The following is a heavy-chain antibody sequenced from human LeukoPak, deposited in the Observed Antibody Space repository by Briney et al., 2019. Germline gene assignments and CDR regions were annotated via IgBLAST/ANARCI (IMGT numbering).Heavy chain of an antibody. V-gene: IGHV1-46*01. J-gene: IGHJ4*02. CDR3: ARGTEIVVVPAAIEVDY. D-gene: IGHD2-2*02. Sequence: ALVKVSCKASGYTFTSYYMHWVRQAPGQGLEWMGIINPSGGSTSYAQKFQGRVTMTRDMSTSTVYMELSSLRSEDTAVYYCARGTEIVVVPAAIEVDYWGQGTLVTVSS. CDR2: INPSGGST. CDR1: GYTFTSYY.